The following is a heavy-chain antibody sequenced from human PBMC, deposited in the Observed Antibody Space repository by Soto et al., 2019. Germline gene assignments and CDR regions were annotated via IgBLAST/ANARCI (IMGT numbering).Heavy chain of an antibody. CDR3: ATADDSSGYCSGY. D-gene: IGHD3-22*01. CDR2: SIPILGIA. J-gene: IGHJ4*02. CDR1: GGTFSSYT. Sequence: SVKVSCKASGGTFSSYTICWVRQAPGQRRERMGRSIPILGIANYAQNIQGRGTITADKSTSTAYTDLSSLRSEDTAVYFWATADDSSGYCSGYWGQGPLITVSS. V-gene: IGHV1-69*02.